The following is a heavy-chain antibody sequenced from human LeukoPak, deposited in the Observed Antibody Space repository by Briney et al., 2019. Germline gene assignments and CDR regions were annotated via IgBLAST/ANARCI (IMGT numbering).Heavy chain of an antibody. Sequence: GGSLRLSCAASGFTFSSHLMHWVRQAPGKGLVWVSRISSDGTYTNYADSVRGRFTISRDNAKNTLYLQMNSLRAEDTAVYYCAKGDWGRFDYWGQGTLVTVSS. CDR1: GFTFSSHL. CDR3: AKGDWGRFDY. J-gene: IGHJ4*02. V-gene: IGHV3-74*01. D-gene: IGHD3/OR15-3a*01. CDR2: ISSDGTYT.